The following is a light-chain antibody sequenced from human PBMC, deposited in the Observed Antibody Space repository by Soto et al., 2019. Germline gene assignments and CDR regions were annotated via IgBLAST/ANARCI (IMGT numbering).Light chain of an antibody. Sequence: AIRMTQSPSSFSASTGDRVTITCRASQGISSYLAWYQQKPGKAPKLLIYAASTLQGGVPSRFSGSGAGTDFTLTISSLQSEDFATYYCQQYYSYPHTFGQGTKVEIK. CDR3: QQYYSYPHT. J-gene: IGKJ1*01. V-gene: IGKV1-8*01. CDR2: AAS. CDR1: QGISSY.